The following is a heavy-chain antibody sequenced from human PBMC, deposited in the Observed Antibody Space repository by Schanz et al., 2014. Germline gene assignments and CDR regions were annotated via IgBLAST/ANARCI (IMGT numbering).Heavy chain of an antibody. V-gene: IGHV3-48*04. CDR2: ISSSSSTR. J-gene: IGHJ4*02. CDR3: ARDHTTESYYSAGPPIDY. CDR1: GFTFSSYS. Sequence: EVKLLESGGTLVRPGGSLRLSCAASGFTFSSYSMNWVRQAPGKGLEWVSYISSSSSTRYYAESVKGRFTISRDNAKNSLYLQMNSLRAEDTAVYYCARDHTTESYYSAGPPIDYWGQGTLLTVSS. D-gene: IGHD1-26*01.